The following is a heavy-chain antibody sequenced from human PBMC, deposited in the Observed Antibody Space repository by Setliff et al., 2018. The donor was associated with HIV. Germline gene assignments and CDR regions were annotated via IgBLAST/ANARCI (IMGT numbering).Heavy chain of an antibody. CDR3: VREGGRITMVRGVPSGGLDV. CDR1: GGSISSGSYY. D-gene: IGHD3-10*01. J-gene: IGHJ6*02. V-gene: IGHV4-61*02. Sequence: LSLTCTVSGGSISSGSYYWSWIRQPAEKGLEWIGRIYASGSTNYNPSLRSRVAISVDTSKNHFSLNLSSVTAADTAVYYCVREGGRITMVRGVPSGGLDVWGQGTTVTVSS. CDR2: IYASGST.